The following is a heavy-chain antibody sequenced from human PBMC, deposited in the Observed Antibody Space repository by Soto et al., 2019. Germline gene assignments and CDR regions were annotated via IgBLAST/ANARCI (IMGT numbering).Heavy chain of an antibody. V-gene: IGHV3-30-3*01. J-gene: IGHJ3*02. D-gene: IGHD2-21*02. Sequence: QVQLVESGGGVVQPGRSLRLSCAASGFTFSSYAMHWVRQAPGKGLEWLAVISYDGSNKYYADSVKGRFTISRDNSKNTLYLQMNSLRAEDTAVYYCARDKPVIVVVTAIPLDAFDIWGQGTMVTVSS. CDR1: GFTFSSYA. CDR3: ARDKPVIVVVTAIPLDAFDI. CDR2: ISYDGSNK.